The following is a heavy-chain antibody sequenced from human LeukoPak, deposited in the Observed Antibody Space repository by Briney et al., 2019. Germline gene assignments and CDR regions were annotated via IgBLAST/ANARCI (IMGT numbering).Heavy chain of an antibody. CDR1: GCTFSSYA. CDR2: IIPIFGTA. J-gene: IGHJ4*02. CDR3: AREQVDIVATGSLDY. Sequence: SVKVTRKCSGCTFSSYAISWLRQPPAQGQEWMGVIIPIFGTANYAQKFPGRVTITADEATSIAYMGLSSLRSEDTAVYYCAREQVDIVATGSLDYWGQGALVTVSS. D-gene: IGHD5-12*01. V-gene: IGHV1-69*13.